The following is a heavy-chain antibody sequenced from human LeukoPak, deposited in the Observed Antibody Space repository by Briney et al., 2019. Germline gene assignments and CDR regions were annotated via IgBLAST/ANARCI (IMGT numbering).Heavy chain of an antibody. D-gene: IGHD3-16*01. Sequence: PGGSLRLSCAASGFTFSSYSMNWVRQAPGKGLEWVSYISSSSSTIYYADSVKDRFIISRDHAKNSLYLQMNSLRGEDTAVYYCSRYVRYGHYWGQGTLVTVSS. CDR1: GFTFSSYS. CDR3: SRYVRYGHY. CDR2: ISSSSSTI. V-gene: IGHV3-48*01. J-gene: IGHJ4*02.